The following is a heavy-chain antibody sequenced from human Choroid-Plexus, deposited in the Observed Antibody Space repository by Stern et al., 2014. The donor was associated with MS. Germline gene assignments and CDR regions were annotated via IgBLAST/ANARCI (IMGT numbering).Heavy chain of an antibody. Sequence: QMQLLESGGGVAQPGSPLRLSCVASGFTSSSYAMHWVPQAPGNGLERVPGGSYDGSNKYYADSVKGRFTISRDNSQNTLYMQMSSLRPEDTAVYYCAKDRQYLTYFFDHWGQGSLVTVSS. CDR2: GSYDGSNK. V-gene: IGHV3-30*18. J-gene: IGHJ5*02. D-gene: IGHD2/OR15-2a*01. CDR1: GFTSSSYA. CDR3: AKDRQYLTYFFDH.